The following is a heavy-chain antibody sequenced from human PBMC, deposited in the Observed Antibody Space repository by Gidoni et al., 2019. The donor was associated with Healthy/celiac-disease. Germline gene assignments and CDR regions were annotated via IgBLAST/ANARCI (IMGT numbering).Heavy chain of an antibody. D-gene: IGHD6-13*01. CDR1: GFTFSSYA. V-gene: IGHV3-30-3*01. Sequence: QVQLVESGGGVVQPGWSLRLSCAASGFTFSSYAMHWVRQAPGKGLEWVAVISYDGSNKYYADSLNGRFTISRDNSKNTLYLQMNSLRAEDTAVYYCAREIVAAAGINFDYWGQGTLVTVSS. J-gene: IGHJ4*02. CDR3: AREIVAAAGINFDY. CDR2: ISYDGSNK.